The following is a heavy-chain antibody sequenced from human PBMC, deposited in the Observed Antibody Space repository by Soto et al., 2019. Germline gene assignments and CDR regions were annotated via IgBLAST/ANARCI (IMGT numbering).Heavy chain of an antibody. CDR3: ARGQRSDPFFGY. CDR1: GGSFSGYY. Sequence: WETLSLTCAVYGGSFSGYYWDWIRQPPGKGLEWIGEINPDGATNYTPSLRGRVTTSIDTSRNQFSLKLSSVTAADTAVYYCARGQRSDPFFGYWGQGALVTVSS. J-gene: IGHJ4*02. V-gene: IGHV4-34*01. CDR2: INPDGAT.